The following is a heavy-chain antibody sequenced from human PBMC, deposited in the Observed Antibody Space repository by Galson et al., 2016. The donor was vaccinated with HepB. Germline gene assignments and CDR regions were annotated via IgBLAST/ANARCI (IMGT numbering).Heavy chain of an antibody. Sequence: SLRLSCAASGVTFSNYNMNWVRQAPGKGLEWVSSISSSTSYIYYADSVKGRFTISRDSAKNSLYLQMNSLRAEDTAVYYGVYYYGSGSYYKRDYWGQGTLVTVSS. V-gene: IGHV3-21*01. CDR3: VYYYGSGSYYKRDY. CDR1: GVTFSNYN. J-gene: IGHJ4*02. D-gene: IGHD3-10*01. CDR2: ISSSTSYI.